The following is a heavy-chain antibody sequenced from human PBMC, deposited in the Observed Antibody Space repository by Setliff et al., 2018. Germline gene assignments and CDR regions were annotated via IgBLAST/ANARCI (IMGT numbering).Heavy chain of an antibody. V-gene: IGHV3-7*03. CDR2: IKQDGSEI. Sequence: GGSLRLSCAASPFTFTTAWMSWVRQAPGKGLEWVANIKQDGSEISYVDSVKGRFTISRDNAKKTLYLQMNSLTAEDTAVYYCAKFQRGWNYLSDWFDPWGQGTLVTVSS. CDR1: PFTFTTAW. J-gene: IGHJ5*02. D-gene: IGHD1-7*01. CDR3: AKFQRGWNYLSDWFDP.